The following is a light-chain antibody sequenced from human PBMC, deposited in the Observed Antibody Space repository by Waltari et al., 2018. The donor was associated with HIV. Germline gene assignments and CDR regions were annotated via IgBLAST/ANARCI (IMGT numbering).Light chain of an antibody. J-gene: IGKJ2*01. CDR3: QQNYNIPYT. CDR1: QSVLYSFNNQNY. V-gene: IGKV4-1*01. CDR2: WAS. Sequence: DIVMTQSPDSLVVSLGERATINCKSSQSVLYSFNNQNYLSWYQQKPGQPPKLLIYWASTRESGVPDRFSGSGSGTDFTLTISSLQAEDVAVYYCQQNYNIPYTFGQGTKLEIK.